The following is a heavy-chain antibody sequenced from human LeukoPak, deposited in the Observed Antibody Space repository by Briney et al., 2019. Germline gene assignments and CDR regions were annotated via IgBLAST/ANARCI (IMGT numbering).Heavy chain of an antibody. D-gene: IGHD2-15*01. J-gene: IGHJ6*03. CDR3: ARDNAPENCSGGSCYWFWGYYYYYYMDV. CDR1: GFTFSSYS. V-gene: IGHV3-21*01. Sequence: GGSLRLSCAASGFTFSSYSMNWVRQAPGKGLEWVSSISSSSSYIYYADSVKGRFTISRDNAKNSLYLQMNSLRAEDTAVYYCARDNAPENCSGGSCYWFWGYYYYYYMDVRGKGTTVTVSS. CDR2: ISSSSSYI.